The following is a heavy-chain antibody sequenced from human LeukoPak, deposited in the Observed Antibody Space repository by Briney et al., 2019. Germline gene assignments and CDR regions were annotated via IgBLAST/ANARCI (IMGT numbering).Heavy chain of an antibody. CDR1: GGSIRSSYYY. J-gene: IGHJ4*02. CDR2: IYDSGST. D-gene: IGHD3-3*01. V-gene: IGHV4-39*07. CDR3: ARRWSRTVDY. Sequence: SETLSLTCTVSGGSIRSSYYYWGWIRQPPGKGLEWIGSIYDSGSTNYNPSLKSRVTISVDTSKNQFSLKLSSVTAADTAVYYCARRWSRTVDYWGQGTLVTVSS.